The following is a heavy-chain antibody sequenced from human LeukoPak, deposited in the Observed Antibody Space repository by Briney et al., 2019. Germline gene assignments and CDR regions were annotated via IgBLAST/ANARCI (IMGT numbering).Heavy chain of an antibody. CDR3: ARQGIAAAPKDYYYYYGMDV. V-gene: IGHV5-10-1*01. D-gene: IGHD6-13*01. J-gene: IGHJ6*02. CDR2: IDPSDSYT. Sequence: GESLKISCKGSGYSFTSYWISWVRQMPGKGLEWMGRIDPSDSYTNYSPSFQGHVTISADKSISTAYLQWSSLKASDTAMYYCARQGIAAAPKDYYYYYGMDVWGQGTTVTVSS. CDR1: GYSFTSYW.